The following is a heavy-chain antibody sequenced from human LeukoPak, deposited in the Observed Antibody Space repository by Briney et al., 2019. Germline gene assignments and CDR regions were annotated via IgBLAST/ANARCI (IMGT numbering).Heavy chain of an antibody. J-gene: IGHJ5*02. D-gene: IGHD1-26*01. CDR3: ARRGSYYRVDH. Sequence: SETLSLTCTVSGDSIISSTYYWGWIRQPPGKGLEWIGSIYYSGSTYYNPSLKSRVTMSVDTSKNQFSLKLSSVTAADTAVYYCARRGSYYRVDHWGQGTLVTVSS. CDR1: GDSIISSTYY. V-gene: IGHV4-39*01. CDR2: IYYSGST.